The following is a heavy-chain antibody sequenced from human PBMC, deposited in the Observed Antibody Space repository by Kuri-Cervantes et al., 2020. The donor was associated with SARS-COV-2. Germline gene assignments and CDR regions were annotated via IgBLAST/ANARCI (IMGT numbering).Heavy chain of an antibody. CDR3: ARDWSGTYFGTFDC. V-gene: IGHV3-30*19. Sequence: GESLKISCAASGFTFSSYGMHWVRQAPGKGLEWVAVISYDGSNKYYGDSVKGRFTISRDNSKNTLYLQMNSLRAEDTAVYYCARDWSGTYFGTFDCWGQGTLVTVSS. J-gene: IGHJ4*02. D-gene: IGHD1-26*01. CDR1: GFTFSSYG. CDR2: ISYDGSNK.